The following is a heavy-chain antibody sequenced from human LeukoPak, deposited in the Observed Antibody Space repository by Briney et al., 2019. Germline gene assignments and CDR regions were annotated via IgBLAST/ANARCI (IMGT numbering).Heavy chain of an antibody. CDR1: GYTFTGYY. V-gene: IGHV1-2*02. J-gene: IGHJ5*02. Sequence: ASVKVSCKASGYTFTGYYMHWVRQAPGRGLEWMGWINPNSGGTNYAQKFQGRVTMTRDTSISTAYMELSRLRSDDTAVYYCARDRNEHTLNWFDPWGQGTLVTVSS. D-gene: IGHD2-21*01. CDR3: ARDRNEHTLNWFDP. CDR2: INPNSGGT.